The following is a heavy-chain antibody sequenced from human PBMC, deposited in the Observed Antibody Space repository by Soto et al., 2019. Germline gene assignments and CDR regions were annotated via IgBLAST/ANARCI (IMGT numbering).Heavy chain of an antibody. D-gene: IGHD3-16*01. V-gene: IGHV1-3*01. J-gene: IGHJ5*02. CDR1: GYMFTSYA. CDR3: AKVLRIGPYSAFDP. Sequence: ASVKVSCKTSGYMFTSYAMHWVRQAPGQRLEWMGWINAGNAYTKYSQKFQGRVTITRDTSASTAYMELSSLSSEDTAVYYCAKVLRIGPYSAFDPWGQGTLVTVSS. CDR2: INAGNAYT.